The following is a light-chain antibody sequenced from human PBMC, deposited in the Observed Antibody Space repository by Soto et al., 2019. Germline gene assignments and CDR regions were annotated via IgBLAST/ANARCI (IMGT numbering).Light chain of an antibody. J-gene: IGKJ1*01. V-gene: IGKV3D-20*02. CDR1: QSVTSNY. CDR3: QQRSIRPLT. CDR2: DAS. Sequence: EIVLTHSPGTLSLSPCERATLSCRASQSVTSNYLAWYQQKPGQAPRLLIYDASKRVTGIPARFSGSGSGTDFTLTISSLEPEDFAVYYCQQRSIRPLTFGQGTKVDIK.